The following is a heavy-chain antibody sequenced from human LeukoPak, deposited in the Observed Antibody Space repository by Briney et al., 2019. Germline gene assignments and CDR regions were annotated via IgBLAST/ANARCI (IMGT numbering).Heavy chain of an antibody. V-gene: IGHV4-34*01. J-gene: IGHJ4*02. Sequence: PSETLSLTCAVYGGSFSGYYWSWIRQPPGKGLEWIGEINHSGSTNYNPSLKSRVTISVDTSKNQFSLKLSSVTAADTAVYYCSYSGSYYPDYWGQGTLVTVPS. CDR2: INHSGST. D-gene: IGHD3-10*01. CDR1: GGSFSGYY. CDR3: SYSGSYYPDY.